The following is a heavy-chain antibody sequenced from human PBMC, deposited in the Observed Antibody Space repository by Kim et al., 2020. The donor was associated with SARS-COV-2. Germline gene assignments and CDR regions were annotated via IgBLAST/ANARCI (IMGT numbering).Heavy chain of an antibody. CDR1: GDSVSSNSAA. Sequence: SQTLSLTCAISGDSVSSNSAAWNWIRQSPSRGLEWLGRTYYRSKWYNDYAVSVKSRITINPDTSKNQFSLQLNSVTPEDTAVYYCARDRPAPPNWNSYYYDYGMDVWGQGTTVTVSS. CDR3: ARDRPAPPNWNSYYYDYGMDV. D-gene: IGHD1-20*01. J-gene: IGHJ6*02. V-gene: IGHV6-1*01. CDR2: TYYRSKWYN.